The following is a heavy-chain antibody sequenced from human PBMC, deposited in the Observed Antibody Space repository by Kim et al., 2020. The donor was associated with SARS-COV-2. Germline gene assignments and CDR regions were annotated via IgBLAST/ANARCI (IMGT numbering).Heavy chain of an antibody. CDR2: IHTGGITST. CDR3: ARGASPGIGLADY. Sequence: SETLSLTCTVSAGSIRGYYWSWIRQPPGKGLEWIGYIHTGGITSTEYTPSLKSRVTISVDKSKNQFSLTVTSLTAADTAVYYCARGASPGIGLADYWGQGTLVTVSP. J-gene: IGHJ4*02. D-gene: IGHD1-1*01. CDR1: AGSIRGYY. V-gene: IGHV4-59*13.